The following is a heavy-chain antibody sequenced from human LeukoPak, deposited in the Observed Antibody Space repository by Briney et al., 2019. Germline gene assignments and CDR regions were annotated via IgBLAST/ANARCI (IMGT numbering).Heavy chain of an antibody. CDR3: ARCYYDSSGYYYGGLGAFDI. CDR2: IYPGDSDT. CDR1: GYSFTSYW. Sequence: GESQKISCKGSGYSFTSYWIGWVRHMPGKGLEWMGIIYPGDSDTRYSPSFQGQVTISADKSISTAYLQWNSLKASDTAMYYCARCYYDSSGYYYGGLGAFDIWGQGTMVTVSS. V-gene: IGHV5-51*01. D-gene: IGHD3-22*01. J-gene: IGHJ3*02.